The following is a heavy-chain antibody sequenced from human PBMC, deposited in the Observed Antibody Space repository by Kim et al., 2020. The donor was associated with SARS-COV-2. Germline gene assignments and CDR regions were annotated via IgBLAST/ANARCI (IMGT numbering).Heavy chain of an antibody. D-gene: IGHD6-6*01. V-gene: IGHV1-8*01. CDR2: MNPNSGNT. CDR3: ARGTSIPLGFDP. J-gene: IGHJ5*02. CDR1: GYTFTSYD. Sequence: ASVKVSCKASGYTFTSYDINWVRQATGQGLEWMGWMNPNSGNTGYAQKFQGRVTMTRNTSISTAYMELSSLRSEDTAVYYCARGTSIPLGFDPWGQGTLVTVSS.